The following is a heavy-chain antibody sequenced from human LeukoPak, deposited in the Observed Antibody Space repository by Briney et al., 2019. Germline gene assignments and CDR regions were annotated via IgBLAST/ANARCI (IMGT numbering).Heavy chain of an antibody. D-gene: IGHD2-2*01. CDR2: ISGSGGST. CDR1: GFTFSSYA. CDR3: ARGDCSATSCYYFDY. J-gene: IGHJ4*02. V-gene: IGHV3-23*01. Sequence: GGSLRLSCAASGFTFSSYAMSWVRQAPGKGLEWVSAISGSGGSTYYADSVKGRFTISRDNAKNSLYLQMSSLRADDTAVYYCARGDCSATSCYYFDYWGQGALVTVSS.